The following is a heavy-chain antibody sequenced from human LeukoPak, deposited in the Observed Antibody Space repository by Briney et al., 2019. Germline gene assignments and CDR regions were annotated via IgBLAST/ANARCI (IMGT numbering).Heavy chain of an antibody. D-gene: IGHD3-22*01. CDR3: ARVVGTGYYYYFDY. J-gene: IGHJ4*02. V-gene: IGHV1-3*03. Sequence: ASVKVSCKSSGNTFTNYAFHWVRRAPGQRLEWMGWINAGNGNTKYSQEFQGRVTFTRDTSASTAYMELSSLRSEDMAVYYCARVVGTGYYYYFDYWGQGTLVTVSS. CDR1: GNTFTNYA. CDR2: INAGNGNT.